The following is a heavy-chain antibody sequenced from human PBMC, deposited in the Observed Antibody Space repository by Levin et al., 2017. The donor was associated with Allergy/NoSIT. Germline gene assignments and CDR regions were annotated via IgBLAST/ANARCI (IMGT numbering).Heavy chain of an antibody. D-gene: IGHD1-26*01. Sequence: RSQTLSLTCTVSGGSVSSGSYYWSWIRQPPGKGLEWIGYIYYSGSTNYNPSLKSRVTISVDTSKNQFSLKLSSVTAADTAVYYCASREPSGYYGMDVWGQGTTVTVSS. CDR2: IYYSGST. CDR1: GGSVSSGSYY. J-gene: IGHJ6*02. V-gene: IGHV4-61*01. CDR3: ASREPSGYYGMDV.